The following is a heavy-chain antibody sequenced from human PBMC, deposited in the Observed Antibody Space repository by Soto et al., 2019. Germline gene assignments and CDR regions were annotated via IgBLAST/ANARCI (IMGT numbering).Heavy chain of an antibody. CDR1: GYTFTSSG. CDR2: ISAYNGNT. V-gene: IGHV1-18*01. J-gene: IGHJ4*02. CDR3: ARDMSGQLLSDN. D-gene: IGHD2-2*01. Sequence: ASVKVSCKASGYTFTSSGISWVRQAPGQGLEWMGWISAYNGNTNYAQKLQGRVTMTTDTSTSTAYMELRSLRSDDTAVYYCARDMSGQLLSDNWGQGTLVTGSS.